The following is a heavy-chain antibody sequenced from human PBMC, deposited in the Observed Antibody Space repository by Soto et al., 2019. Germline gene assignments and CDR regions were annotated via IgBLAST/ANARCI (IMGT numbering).Heavy chain of an antibody. V-gene: IGHV4-34*01. CDR3: ARGPFQGAYYDFWSGYYTGGYNWFDP. Sequence: SETLSLTCAVYGGSFSGYYWSWIRQPPGKGLEWIGEINHSGSTNYNPSPKSRVTISVDTSKNQFSLKLSSVTAADTAVYYCARGPFQGAYYDFWSGYYTGGYNWFDPWGQGTLVTVSS. J-gene: IGHJ5*02. CDR1: GGSFSGYY. D-gene: IGHD3-3*01. CDR2: INHSGST.